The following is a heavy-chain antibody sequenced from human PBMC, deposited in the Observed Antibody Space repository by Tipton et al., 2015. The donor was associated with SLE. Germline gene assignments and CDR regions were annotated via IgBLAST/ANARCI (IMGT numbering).Heavy chain of an antibody. J-gene: IGHJ4*02. CDR2: IYHSGST. V-gene: IGHV4-30-2*01. CDR3: ARDLGLLGFDY. CDR1: GGSVSSGGYS. Sequence: TLSLTCTVSGGSVSSGGYSWSWIRQPPGKGLEWIGYIYHSGSTYYNPPLKSRVTISVDRSKNQFSLKLSSVTAADTAVYYCARDLGLLGFDYWGQGTLVTVSS. D-gene: IGHD3/OR15-3a*01.